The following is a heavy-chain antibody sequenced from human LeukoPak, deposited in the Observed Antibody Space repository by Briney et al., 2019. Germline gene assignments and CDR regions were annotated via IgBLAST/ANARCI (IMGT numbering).Heavy chain of an antibody. V-gene: IGHV3-21*01. D-gene: IGHD6-13*01. J-gene: IGHJ4*02. CDR3: ARVKGALAAAGLDY. Sequence: GGSLRLSCAASGFTFSSYSMNWVRQAPGKGLEWVSSISSSSSYIYYADSVKGRFTISRDNAKNSPYLQMNSLRAEDTAVYYCARVKGALAAAGLDYWGQGALVTVSS. CDR2: ISSSSSYI. CDR1: GFTFSSYS.